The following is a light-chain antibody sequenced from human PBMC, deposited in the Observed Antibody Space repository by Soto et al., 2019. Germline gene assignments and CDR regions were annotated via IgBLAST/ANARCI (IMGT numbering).Light chain of an antibody. CDR3: SSYSGSKNYV. Sequence: QSALTQPHSASGSPGQSVTISCTGTSSDVSGDNYVSWYQQHPGKAPKLMIYEVSKRPSGVPDRFSGSKSGNTASLTVSGLQDEDEADYYCSSYSGSKNYVFGTGTKLTVL. CDR1: SSDVSGDNY. CDR2: EVS. V-gene: IGLV2-8*01. J-gene: IGLJ1*01.